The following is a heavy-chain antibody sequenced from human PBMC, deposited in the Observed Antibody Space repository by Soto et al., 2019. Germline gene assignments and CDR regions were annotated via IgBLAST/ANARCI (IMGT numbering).Heavy chain of an antibody. Sequence: PGRPLRVSCVTSGFDLGSYYMNWVRQAPGKGLEWISSISGRSSYIYYGGSLKGRFSISKDNNKKSLYLQMNSLRPDDTAVYYCATAGWRLPDYWGHGVLVT. J-gene: IGHJ4*01. V-gene: IGHV3-21*01. CDR1: GFDLGSYY. CDR2: ISGRSSYI. CDR3: ATAGWRLPDY.